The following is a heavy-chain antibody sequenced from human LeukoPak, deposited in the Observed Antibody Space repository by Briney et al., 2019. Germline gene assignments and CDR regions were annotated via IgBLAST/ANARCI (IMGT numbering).Heavy chain of an antibody. Sequence: PSETLSLTCTVSGGSISSYYWSWIRQPPGKGLEWIGYIYYSGSTNYNPSLKSRVTISVDTSKNQFSLKLSSVTAADTAVYYRARVFSSGWYYFDYWGQGTLVTVSS. J-gene: IGHJ4*02. CDR2: IYYSGST. CDR3: ARVFSSGWYYFDY. CDR1: GGSISSYY. V-gene: IGHV4-59*01. D-gene: IGHD6-19*01.